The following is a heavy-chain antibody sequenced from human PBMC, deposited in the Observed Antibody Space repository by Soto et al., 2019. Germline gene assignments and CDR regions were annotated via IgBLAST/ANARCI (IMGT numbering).Heavy chain of an antibody. J-gene: IGHJ6*03. V-gene: IGHV4-59*08. CDR1: GVSISSYY. CDR2: IYYSGST. CDR3: ARLGPPPGYYYYYMDV. Sequence: SETLSLTCTVSGVSISSYYWIWIRQPPGKGLEWIGYIYYSGSTNYNPSLKSRVTISVDTSKNQFSLKLSSVTAADTAVYYCARLGPPPGYYYYYMDVWGKGTTVTVS. D-gene: IGHD3-3*01.